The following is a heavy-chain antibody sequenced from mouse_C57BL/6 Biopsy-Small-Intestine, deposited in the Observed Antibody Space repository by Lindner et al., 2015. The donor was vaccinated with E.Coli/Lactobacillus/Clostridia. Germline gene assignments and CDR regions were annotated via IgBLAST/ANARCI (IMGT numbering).Heavy chain of an antibody. CDR3: ARRDWDEAWFVY. Sequence: VQLQESGPDLIKPGASVKMSCKASGYTFTSYVMHWVKQKPGQGLEWIGFINPYSDATNYSDKFKGKATLTSDKSSTTFYMELSSLTSEDSAVYYCARRDWDEAWFVYWGQGTLVTVSA. CDR2: INPYSDAT. D-gene: IGHD4-1*01. J-gene: IGHJ3*01. V-gene: IGHV1-14*01. CDR1: GYTFTSYV.